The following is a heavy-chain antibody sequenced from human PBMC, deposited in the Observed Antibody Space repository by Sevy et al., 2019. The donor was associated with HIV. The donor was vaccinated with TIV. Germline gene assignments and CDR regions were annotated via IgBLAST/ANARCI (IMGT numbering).Heavy chain of an antibody. CDR2: ISSSSSTI. V-gene: IGHV3-48*02. J-gene: IGHJ6*02. D-gene: IGHD3-3*01. CDR1: GFTFSSYS. Sequence: GGSLRLSCAASGFTFSSYSMNWVRQAPGKGLEWVSYISSSSSTIYYADSVKGRFTISRDNAKNSLYLQMNSLRDEDTVVYYCARDKGTYYDFWSGYPFYYYYGMDVWGQGTTVTVSS. CDR3: ARDKGTYYDFWSGYPFYYYYGMDV.